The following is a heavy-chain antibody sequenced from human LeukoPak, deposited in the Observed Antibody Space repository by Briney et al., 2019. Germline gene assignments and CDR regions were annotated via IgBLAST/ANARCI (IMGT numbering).Heavy chain of an antibody. CDR3: AKDQASIAVAGENFDY. J-gene: IGHJ4*02. V-gene: IGHV3-23*01. Sequence: GGSLRLSCAASGFTFSSYAMSWVRQAPGKGLEWVSTISDSAGGTYYADSVKGRFTISGDNSKNTLYLQMNSLRAEDTAVYYCAKDQASIAVAGENFDYWGQGTLVTVSS. D-gene: IGHD6-19*01. CDR1: GFTFSSYA. CDR2: ISDSAGGT.